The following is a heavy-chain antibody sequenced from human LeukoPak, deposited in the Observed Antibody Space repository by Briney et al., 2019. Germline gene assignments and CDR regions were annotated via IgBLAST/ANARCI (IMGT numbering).Heavy chain of an antibody. CDR2: IYYSGST. J-gene: IGHJ6*02. V-gene: IGHV4-59*08. CDR3: ARLRSQTYYDILTGNNYYYYYGMDV. D-gene: IGHD3-9*01. CDR1: GGSISSYY. Sequence: SETLSLTCTVSGGSISSYYWSWIRQPPGKGLEWIGYIYYSGSTNYNPSLKSRVTISVDTSKNQFSLKLSSVTAADTAVYYCARLRSQTYYDILTGNNYYYYYGMDVWGQGTTVTVSS.